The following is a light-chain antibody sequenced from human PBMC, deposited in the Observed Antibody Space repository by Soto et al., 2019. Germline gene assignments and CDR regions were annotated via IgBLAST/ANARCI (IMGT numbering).Light chain of an antibody. CDR3: MQSIQWPWT. CDR1: QSLVYSDGNTY. V-gene: IGKV2-30*01. Sequence: DVVVTQSPLSLSVTLGQPASISCRSSQSLVYSDGNTYLNWFQQRPGQSPRRLIYFVSNRDSGVPDRFSGSGSGTDVTLKISRVEDEDVGVYYCMQSIQWPWTFGQGTKVEIK. CDR2: FVS. J-gene: IGKJ1*01.